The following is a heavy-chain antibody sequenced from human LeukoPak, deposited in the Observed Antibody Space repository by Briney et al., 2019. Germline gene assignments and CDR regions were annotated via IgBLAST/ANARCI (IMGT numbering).Heavy chain of an antibody. D-gene: IGHD6-19*01. J-gene: IGHJ4*02. CDR1: GGSISSGSYY. Sequence: SQTLSLTCTVSGGSISSGSYYWSWIRQPAGKGLEWIGRIYTSGSTNYNPSLKSRVTISVDTSKNQFSLKLSSVTAADTAVYYCAGNEHSGWDYFHYWGQGTLVTVSS. CDR2: IYTSGST. CDR3: AGNEHSGWDYFHY. V-gene: IGHV4-61*02.